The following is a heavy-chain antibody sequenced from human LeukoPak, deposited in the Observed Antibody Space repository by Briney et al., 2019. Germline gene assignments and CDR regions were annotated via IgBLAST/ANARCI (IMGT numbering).Heavy chain of an antibody. CDR2: INPSDGST. D-gene: IGHD3-3*01. CDR1: GYTFTSYY. V-gene: IGHV1-46*01. CDR3: ARVLDRWSGYFDY. Sequence: GASVKGSCKASGYTFTSYYMHWVRQAPGQGLEWLGIINPSDGSTTYAQKFQGRVTMTRDTSTSTVYMELSSLRSEDTAVYYCARVLDRWSGYFDYWGQGTLVTVSS. J-gene: IGHJ4*02.